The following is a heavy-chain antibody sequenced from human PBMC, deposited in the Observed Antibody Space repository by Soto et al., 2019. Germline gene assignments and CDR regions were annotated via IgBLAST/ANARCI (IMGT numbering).Heavy chain of an antibody. CDR3: AKTRGYCSGGSCYSDY. D-gene: IGHD2-15*01. CDR2: VSGNGGST. CDR1: GFTFSSYA. V-gene: IGHV3-23*01. J-gene: IGHJ4*02. Sequence: EVQLLESGGGLVQPGGSLRLSCAASGFTFSSYAMTWVRQAPGKGLEWVSAVSGNGGSTFYADSLKGRFTISRDNSKNSQYLQMNSLRAEDTAVYYCAKTRGYCSGGSCYSDYWGQGTLVTVSS.